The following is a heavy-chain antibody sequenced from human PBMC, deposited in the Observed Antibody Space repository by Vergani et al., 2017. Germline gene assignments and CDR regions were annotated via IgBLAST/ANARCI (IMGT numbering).Heavy chain of an antibody. CDR3: ASWENVGAFDI. CDR1: GYSFTSYW. CDR2: IYPGDSDT. Sequence: EVQLVHSGAEVKKPGESVKIFCKGSGYSFTSYWIVWVRQMPGKGLEWMGIIYPGDSDTRCSPSFQGQVTISADKSISTAYLQCSSLKASDTAMYYCASWENVGAFDIWGQGTMVTVSS. J-gene: IGHJ3*02. D-gene: IGHD1-26*01. V-gene: IGHV5-51*01.